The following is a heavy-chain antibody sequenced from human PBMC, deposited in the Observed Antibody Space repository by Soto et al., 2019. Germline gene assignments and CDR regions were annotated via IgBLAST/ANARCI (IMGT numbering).Heavy chain of an antibody. J-gene: IGHJ6*02. D-gene: IGHD6-13*01. CDR1: GFTFSSYA. CDR3: ARDNWAWQQLGIYYYYGMDV. V-gene: IGHV3-30-3*01. CDR2: ISYDGSNK. Sequence: GGSLRLSCAASGFTFSSYAMHWVRQAPGKGLEWVAVISYDGSNKYYADSVKGGFTISRDNSKNTLYLQMNSLRAEDTAVYYCARDNWAWQQLGIYYYYGMDVWGQGTTVTVSS.